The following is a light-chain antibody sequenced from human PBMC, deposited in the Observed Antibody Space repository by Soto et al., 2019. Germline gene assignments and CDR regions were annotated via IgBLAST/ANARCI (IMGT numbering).Light chain of an antibody. V-gene: IGLV1-44*01. Sequence: QSVLTQPPSASGTPGQRVTISCSGSSSNIGSKTVNWYQQLPGTAPKLLIYSNNQRPSGVPDRFSVSKSGTSASLAISGPQSEDEADYYCAAWDDSLNGVVFGGGTKLTVL. CDR2: SNN. CDR3: AAWDDSLNGVV. CDR1: SSNIGSKT. J-gene: IGLJ2*01.